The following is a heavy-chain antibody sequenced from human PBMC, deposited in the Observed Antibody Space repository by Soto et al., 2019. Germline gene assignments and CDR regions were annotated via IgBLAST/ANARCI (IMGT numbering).Heavy chain of an antibody. CDR3: ASSRGLWFGDDFDY. D-gene: IGHD3-10*01. CDR2: INPNSGGT. Sequence: ASVKVSCKASGYTFTDYYMHRVRQAAGQGLEWMGWINPNSGGTNYAQKFQGRVTRTRDTSISTAYMELSRLRSDDTAVYYCASSRGLWFGDDFDYWGQGTLVTVSS. V-gene: IGHV1-2*02. CDR1: GYTFTDYY. J-gene: IGHJ4*02.